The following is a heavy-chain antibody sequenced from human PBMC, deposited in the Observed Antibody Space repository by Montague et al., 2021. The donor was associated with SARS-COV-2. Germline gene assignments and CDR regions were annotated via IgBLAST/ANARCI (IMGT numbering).Heavy chain of an antibody. CDR2: IYYSGST. V-gene: IGHV4-59*01. J-gene: IGHJ3*02. CDR1: GGSISYYY. Sequence: SETLSLTCTVSGGSISYYYWNWIRQPPGKGLEWIGFIYYSGSTEYNPSLKSRVTISLDTSKKQLSLKVTSVTAADTAVYYCARAGTHYDDLTGHYKGNDAFHIGGQGTMVAVSS. CDR3: ARAGTHYDDLTGHYKGNDAFHI. D-gene: IGHD3-9*01.